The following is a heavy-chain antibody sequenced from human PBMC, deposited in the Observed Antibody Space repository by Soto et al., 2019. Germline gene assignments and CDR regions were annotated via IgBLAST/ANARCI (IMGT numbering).Heavy chain of an antibody. CDR2: ISKSGSDT. Sequence: GGSLRLSCAASGFTFSDYYISWIRQAPGKGLEWVSYISKSGSDTNYAGSVRGRFTISRDNAKNSLYLQMDSLRVEDSAVYYCARVKGKYATDHWGQGTLVTVSS. CDR1: GFTFSDYY. J-gene: IGHJ5*02. V-gene: IGHV3-11*06. D-gene: IGHD2-8*01. CDR3: ARVKGKYATDH.